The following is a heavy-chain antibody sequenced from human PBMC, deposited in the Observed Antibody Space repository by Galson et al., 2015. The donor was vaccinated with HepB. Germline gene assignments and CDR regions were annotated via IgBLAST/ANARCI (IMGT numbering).Heavy chain of an antibody. V-gene: IGHV3-21*01. J-gene: IGHJ4*02. CDR1: GFTFSSYS. CDR3: ARGGSYSSLDY. D-gene: IGHD6-13*01. CDR2: ISSSSSSI. Sequence: SLRLSCAASGFTFSSYSMNWVRQAPGKGLEWVSSISSSSSSIYYADSVKGRFIISRDNAKNSLHLQMNSLRAEDTAVYYCARGGSYSSLDYWGQGTLVTVSS.